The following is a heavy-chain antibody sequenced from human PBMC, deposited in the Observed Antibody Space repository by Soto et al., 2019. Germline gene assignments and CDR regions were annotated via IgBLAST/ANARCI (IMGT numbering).Heavy chain of an antibody. D-gene: IGHD6-19*01. CDR3: AKTLRRSGWS. CDR2: ISWNSGSI. Sequence: EVQLVESGGGLVQPGRSLRLSCAASGFTLDDYAMHWVRQAPGKGLEWVSGISWNSGSIGYADSVKGRFTISRDNAKNSLYMQMNSLRAEDTALYYCAKTLRRSGWSWGQGTLVTVSS. J-gene: IGHJ5*02. CDR1: GFTLDDYA. V-gene: IGHV3-9*01.